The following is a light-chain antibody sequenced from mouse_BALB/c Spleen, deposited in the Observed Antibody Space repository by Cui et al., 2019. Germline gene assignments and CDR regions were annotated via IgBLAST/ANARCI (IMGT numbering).Light chain of an antibody. CDR3: QQRSSYPFT. CDR1: SSVSY. V-gene: IGKV4-57*01. CDR2: STS. Sequence: QIVLTPSPSIISASPGEKVTITCSASSSVSYMHWFQQKPGTSPKLWIYSTSNLASGVPARFSGSGSGTSYSLTISRMEAEDAATYYCQQRSSYPFTFGSGTKLEIK. J-gene: IGKJ4*01.